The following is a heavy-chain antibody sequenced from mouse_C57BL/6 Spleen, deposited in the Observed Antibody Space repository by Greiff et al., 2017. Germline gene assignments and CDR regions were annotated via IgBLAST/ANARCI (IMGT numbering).Heavy chain of an antibody. Sequence: VQLQQSGAELVKPGASVKISCKASGYAFSSYWMNWVKQRPGKGLEGIGQIYPGDGDTNYNGKFKGKATLTADKSSSTAYMQLSRQPSDDSAVYFCARGGGYGSSPYWYFDVWGTGTTVTVSS. V-gene: IGHV1-80*01. CDR3: ARGGGYGSSPYWYFDV. CDR1: GYAFSSYW. D-gene: IGHD1-1*01. J-gene: IGHJ1*03. CDR2: IYPGDGDT.